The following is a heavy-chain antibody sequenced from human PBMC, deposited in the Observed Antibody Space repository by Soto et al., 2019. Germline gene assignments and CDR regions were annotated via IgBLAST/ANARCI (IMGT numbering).Heavy chain of an antibody. CDR3: TRENIENSDGLYDAFDI. CDR1: VYTFTYYY. J-gene: IGHJ3*02. D-gene: IGHD5-18*01. Sequence: XSVKVSRKTSVYTFTYYYTHWVRQAPGQGLEWMGWMNPKSGGAYFAQKFQGRVTLTRDTSIGTAYIEVNSLTSDDTAVYFCTRENIENSDGLYDAFDIWGQGTTVTVSS. V-gene: IGHV1-2*02. CDR2: MNPKSGGA.